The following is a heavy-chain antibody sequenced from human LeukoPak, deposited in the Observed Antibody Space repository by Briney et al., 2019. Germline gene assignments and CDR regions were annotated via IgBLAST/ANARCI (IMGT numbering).Heavy chain of an antibody. Sequence: PGESLRLSCVASGFTFSDAWMSWARQPPGKGLEWVGRIKSKIDGGTIDYGASVKGRFTISGDDSRNTLYLQMNSVKTEDTAVYYCTTRRQDGCWGQGTLVTVS. J-gene: IGHJ4*02. CDR2: IKSKIDGGTI. V-gene: IGHV3-15*01. CDR1: GFTFSDAW. CDR3: TTRRQDGC. D-gene: IGHD6-25*01.